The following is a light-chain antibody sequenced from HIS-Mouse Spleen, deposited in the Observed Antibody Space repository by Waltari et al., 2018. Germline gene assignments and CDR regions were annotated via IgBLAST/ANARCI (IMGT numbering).Light chain of an antibody. Sequence: SYELTQPPSVSVSPGQTARTTCCGDALPKKYAYWYQQKSGHAPVLVIHEDSKRPSGIPERFSGSSSGTMATLTISGAQVEDEADYYCYSTDSSGNHRVFGGGTKLTVL. J-gene: IGLJ2*01. CDR1: ALPKKY. V-gene: IGLV3-10*01. CDR3: YSTDSSGNHRV. CDR2: EDS.